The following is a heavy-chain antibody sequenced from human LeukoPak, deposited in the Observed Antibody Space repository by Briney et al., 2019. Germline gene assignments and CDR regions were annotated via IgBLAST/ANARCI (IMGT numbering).Heavy chain of an antibody. CDR3: ARDRLQGYYYGMDV. V-gene: IGHV3-30*03. CDR2: ISNDGINI. J-gene: IGHJ6*02. D-gene: IGHD2-15*01. CDR1: GFTFSNNG. Sequence: GGSLRLSCAASGFTFSNNGMHWVRQAPGKGLEWLAVISNDGINIYYGDSVKGRFTISGDNPKNTLYLEMNSLKPEDTAVYYCARDRLQGYYYGMDVRGQGTTVTVSS.